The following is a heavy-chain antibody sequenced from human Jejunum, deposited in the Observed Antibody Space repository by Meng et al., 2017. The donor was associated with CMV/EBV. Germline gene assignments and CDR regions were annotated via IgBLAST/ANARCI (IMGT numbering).Heavy chain of an antibody. Sequence: FSNYAIRWVRQAPGKGLEWVAVISYHGDNIYYADSVRGRFTISRDNSKNTLYLQVDSLRVEDTAVYYCARDRRGGGGVIRDAFDIWGQGTMVTVSS. CDR1: FSNYA. J-gene: IGHJ3*02. V-gene: IGHV3-30-3*01. CDR3: ARDRRGGGGVIRDAFDI. D-gene: IGHD3-16*02. CDR2: ISYHGDNI.